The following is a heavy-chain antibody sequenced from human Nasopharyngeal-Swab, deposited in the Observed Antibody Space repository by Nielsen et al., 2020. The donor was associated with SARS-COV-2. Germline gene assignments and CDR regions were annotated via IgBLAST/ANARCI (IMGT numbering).Heavy chain of an antibody. V-gene: IGHV4-39*01. J-gene: IGHJ6*02. CDR1: GGSISSSSYY. CDR3: ARRDVDTAMDPGTGMEG. CDR2: IYYSGST. D-gene: IGHD5-18*01. Sequence: GSLRLSCTVSGGSISSSSYYWGWIRQPPGKGLEWIGSIYYSGSTYYNPSLKSRVTISVDTSKNQFSLKLSSVTAADTAVYYCARRDVDTAMDPGTGMEGWGQGTTVTVSS.